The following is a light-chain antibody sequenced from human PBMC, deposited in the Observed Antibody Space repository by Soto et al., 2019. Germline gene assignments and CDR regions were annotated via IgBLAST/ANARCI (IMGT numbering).Light chain of an antibody. J-gene: IGKJ1*01. CDR2: GAS. CDR3: QQYGSSPQWT. Sequence: EIGLTQSPGTLSLSPGERATLSCRASQSVSSSYLAWYQQKPGQAPRLLIYGASSRATGIPDRFSGSGSGTDFTLTISSLEPEDFAVYYCQQYGSSPQWTFGQGTKVEIK. V-gene: IGKV3-20*01. CDR1: QSVSSSY.